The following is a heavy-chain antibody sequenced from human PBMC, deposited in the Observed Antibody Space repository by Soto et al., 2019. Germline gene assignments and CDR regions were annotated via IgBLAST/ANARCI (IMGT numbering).Heavy chain of an antibody. V-gene: IGHV3-23*01. CDR1: GFTFISYD. CDR3: AKDVIHHNMVRGVVDY. Sequence: PGGSXRLSGSSSGFTFISYDSNGFGQAPGKGLEWLSYISSSSSTYYADSVKGRFNIYRDNSKNTLYLQMNSMRAEDTAVYYCAKDVIHHNMVRGVVDYWGQGTLVTVSS. J-gene: IGHJ4*02. CDR2: ISSSSST. D-gene: IGHD3-10*01.